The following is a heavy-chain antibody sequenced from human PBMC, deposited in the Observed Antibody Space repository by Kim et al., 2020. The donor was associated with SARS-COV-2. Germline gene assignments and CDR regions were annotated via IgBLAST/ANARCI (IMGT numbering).Heavy chain of an antibody. Sequence: SETLSPTCTVSGGSISSYYWSWIRQPPGKGLEWIGYIYYSGSTNYNPSLKSRVTISVDTSKNQFSLKLSSVTAADTAVYYCATGDILTGGMGYWGQGTLVTVSS. CDR1: GGSISSYY. CDR2: IYYSGST. CDR3: ATGDILTGGMGY. D-gene: IGHD3-9*01. V-gene: IGHV4-59*01. J-gene: IGHJ4*02.